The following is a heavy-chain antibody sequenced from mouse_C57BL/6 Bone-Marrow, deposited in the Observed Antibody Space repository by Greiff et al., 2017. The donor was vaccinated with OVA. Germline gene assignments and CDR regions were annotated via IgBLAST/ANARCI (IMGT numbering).Heavy chain of an antibody. V-gene: IGHV5-6*02. J-gene: IGHJ4*01. Sequence: DVKLVESGGDLVKPGGSLKLSCAASGFTFSSYGMSWVRQTPDKRLEWVATISSGGSYTYYPDSVKGRFTISRDNAKNTLYLQMSSLKSEDTAMYDGARYWYYAMDYWGQGTAVTVSS. CDR2: ISSGGSYT. D-gene: IGHD4-1*01. CDR1: GFTFSSYG. CDR3: ARYWYYAMDY.